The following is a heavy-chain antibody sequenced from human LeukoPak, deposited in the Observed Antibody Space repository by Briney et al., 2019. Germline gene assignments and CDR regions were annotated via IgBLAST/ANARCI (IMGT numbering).Heavy chain of an antibody. CDR3: VRDWYFDL. CDR2: ISDSGGST. Sequence: GGSLRLSCSASGCPFSSYAMHCVRKAPGKGLEYVSAISDSGGSTYYADSVKGRFTISRDNAKNSLYLQMNSLRDEDTAVYYCVRDWYFDLWGRGTRITVSS. CDR1: GCPFSSYA. V-gene: IGHV3-64*04. J-gene: IGHJ2*01.